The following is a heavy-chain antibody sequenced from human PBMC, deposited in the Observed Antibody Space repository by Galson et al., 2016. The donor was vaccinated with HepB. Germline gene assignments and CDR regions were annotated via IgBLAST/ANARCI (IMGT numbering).Heavy chain of an antibody. CDR1: GYRFSSYY. Sequence: QSGAEVKKPGESLKISCKGSGYRFSSYYIAWVRQMPGKGLEWMGIIYPGDSDTRYSPSFQGQVTISADKSITTAYLQWSSLKASDTAIYYCARSFQAYYFGFWGQVALVTVSS. CDR2: IYPGDSDT. J-gene: IGHJ4*02. V-gene: IGHV5-51*01. CDR3: ARSFQAYYFGF.